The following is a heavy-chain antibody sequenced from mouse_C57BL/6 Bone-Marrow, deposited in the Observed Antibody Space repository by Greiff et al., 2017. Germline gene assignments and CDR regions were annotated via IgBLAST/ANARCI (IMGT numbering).Heavy chain of an antibody. J-gene: IGHJ4*01. D-gene: IGHD1-1*01. V-gene: IGHV5-6*01. CDR2: ISSGGSYT. Sequence: EVHLVESGGDLVKPGGSLKLSCAASGFTFSSYGMSWVRQTPDKRLEWVATISSGGSYTYYPDSVKGRFTISRDNAKNTLYLQMSSLKSEDTAMYYCARPYYYGSYEAMDYWGQGTSVTVSS. CDR3: ARPYYYGSYEAMDY. CDR1: GFTFSSYG.